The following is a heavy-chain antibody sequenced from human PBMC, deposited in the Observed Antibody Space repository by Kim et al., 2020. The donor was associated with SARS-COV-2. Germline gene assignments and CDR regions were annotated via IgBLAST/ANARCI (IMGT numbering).Heavy chain of an antibody. V-gene: IGHV5-51*01. J-gene: IGHJ3*02. Sequence: GESLKISCKGSGYNFLTYWIAWVRQMPGKVLEWMGIIYPYDSDTIYSPSFQGRGTISVDKSMSAAYLQWSSLKASDTAMYFCATRQGDAFDIWGLGTSVT. CDR1: GYNFLTYW. CDR3: ATRQGDAFDI. CDR2: IYPYDSDT.